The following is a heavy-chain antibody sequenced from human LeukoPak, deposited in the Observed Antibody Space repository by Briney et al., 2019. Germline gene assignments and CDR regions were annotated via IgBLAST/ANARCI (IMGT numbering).Heavy chain of an antibody. CDR3: ARYYYYDSSGYGYYFDY. Sequence: GGSLRLSCAASGFTVSSNYMSWVRQAPGKGLEWVSVIYSGGSTYYADSVKGRFTISRDNAKNSLYLQMNSLRAEDTAVYYCARYYYYDSSGYGYYFDYWGQGTLVTVSS. CDR1: GFTVSSNY. D-gene: IGHD3-22*01. V-gene: IGHV3-66*01. CDR2: IYSGGST. J-gene: IGHJ4*02.